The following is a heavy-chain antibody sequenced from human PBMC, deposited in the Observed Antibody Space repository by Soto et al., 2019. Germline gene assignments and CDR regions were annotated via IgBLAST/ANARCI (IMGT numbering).Heavy chain of an antibody. CDR1: GTSISSYY. CDR2: IHYSGTT. J-gene: IGHJ4*02. V-gene: IGHV4-59*01. Sequence: VQLQESGPGLVKPSETLSLTCTVSGTSISSYYWSWIRQPPGKGLEWIANIHYSGTTNYNPSLASQAPLQVAPSKNKSPLRRPSVPPRARAINFWAKSNPNPMDYWGRGPRV. CDR3: AKSNPNPMDY.